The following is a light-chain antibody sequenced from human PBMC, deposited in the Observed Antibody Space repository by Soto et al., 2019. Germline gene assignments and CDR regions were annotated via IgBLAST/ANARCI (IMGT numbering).Light chain of an antibody. J-gene: IGKJ4*01. CDR2: DAS. CDR3: QQYDNLLPLT. V-gene: IGKV1-33*01. Sequence: DMRMTQSPSSLSASVGARVTITLQASQDIDKYLNWYQQKPGKAPKLLIYDASNLETGVPSRFSGSGSGTDFTFTISSLQPEDIATYYCQQYDNLLPLTFGGGTKVDIK. CDR1: QDIDKY.